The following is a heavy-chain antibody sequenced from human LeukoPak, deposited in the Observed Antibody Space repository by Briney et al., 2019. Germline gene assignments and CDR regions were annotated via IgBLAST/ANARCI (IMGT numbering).Heavy chain of an antibody. D-gene: IGHD6-6*01. CDR3: ARVHSSSWGYYYYMDV. V-gene: IGHV3-21*01. CDR2: ISSSSSYI. CDR1: GFTFSSYS. Sequence: PGGSLRLSCAASGFTFSSYSMNWVRQAPGKGLEWVSSISSSSSYIYYADSVKGRFTISRDNAKNSLYLQMNSLRAEDTAVYYCARVHSSSWGYYYYMDVWGKGTTVTVSS. J-gene: IGHJ6*03.